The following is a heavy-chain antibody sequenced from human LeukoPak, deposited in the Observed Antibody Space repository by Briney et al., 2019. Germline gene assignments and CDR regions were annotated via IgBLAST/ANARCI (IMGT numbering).Heavy chain of an antibody. CDR2: IYPGDSDT. D-gene: IGHD2-15*01. CDR3: ARFVGACSGGSCYSDY. V-gene: IGHV5-51*01. CDR1: GYSFTSYW. J-gene: IGHJ4*02. Sequence: GESLQISCQGSGYSFTSYWIGWVRQMPGKGLEWMGIIYPGDSDTRYNPSFQGQVTISADKSISTAYVQWNSLKASDTAMYYCARFVGACSGGSCYSDYWGQGTLVTVSS.